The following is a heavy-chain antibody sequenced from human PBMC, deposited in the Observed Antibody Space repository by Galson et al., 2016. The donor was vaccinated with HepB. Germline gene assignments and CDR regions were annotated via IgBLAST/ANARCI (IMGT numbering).Heavy chain of an antibody. V-gene: IGHV1-2*02. CDR3: ATLAYGDAPHDF. Sequence: SVKVSCKALGATFNNYTLNWVRQAPGQGLEWMGWINPNSGETNYPQRFQGRLTMTRDTSISTAYMEVSSLRSDDTAVYYCATLAYGDAPHDFWGQGTLVTVSS. CDR1: GATFNNYT. J-gene: IGHJ4*02. D-gene: IGHD4-17*01. CDR2: INPNSGET.